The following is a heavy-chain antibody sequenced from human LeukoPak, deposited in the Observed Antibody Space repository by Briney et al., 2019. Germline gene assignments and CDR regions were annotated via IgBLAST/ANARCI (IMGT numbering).Heavy chain of an antibody. V-gene: IGHV3-48*01. D-gene: IGHD3-22*01. CDR3: ARDADYYDSSGYYDY. J-gene: IGHJ4*02. CDR1: GFTFSSYS. CDR2: ISSSSSTI. Sequence: PGGSLRLSCAASGFTFSSYSMNWVRQAPGKGLEWVSYISSSSSTIYYADSVKGRFTISRDNAKNSLYLQMNSLRVEDTAVYYCARDADYYDSSGYYDYWGQGTLVTVSS.